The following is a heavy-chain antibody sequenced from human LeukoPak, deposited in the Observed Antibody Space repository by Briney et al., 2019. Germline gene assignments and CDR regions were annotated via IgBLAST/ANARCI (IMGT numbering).Heavy chain of an antibody. Sequence: GGSLRLSCAASGFTFSSYGMHWVRQAPGKGLEWVAVISYDGSNKYYADSVKGRFTISRDNSKNTLYLQMNSLRAEDTAVYYCARERLYCSSTSCYGMDVWGQGTTVTVSS. CDR2: ISYDGSNK. D-gene: IGHD2-2*01. CDR1: GFTFSSYG. CDR3: ARERLYCSSTSCYGMDV. J-gene: IGHJ6*02. V-gene: IGHV3-30*03.